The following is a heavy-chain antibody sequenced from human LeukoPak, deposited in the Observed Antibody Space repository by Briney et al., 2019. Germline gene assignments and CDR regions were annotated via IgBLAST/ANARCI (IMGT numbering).Heavy chain of an antibody. J-gene: IGHJ4*02. CDR1: GYTFTGYY. D-gene: IGHD2-2*01. CDR2: INPNSGGT. CDR3: ARVSLSSSWYLDY. V-gene: IGHV1-2*04. Sequence: GASVKVSCKASGYTFTGYYMHWVRQAPGQGLEWMGWINPNSGGTKYAQKFQGWVTMTRDTSISTAYVELSRLRSDDTAVYYCARVSLSSSWYLDYWGQGTLVTVSS.